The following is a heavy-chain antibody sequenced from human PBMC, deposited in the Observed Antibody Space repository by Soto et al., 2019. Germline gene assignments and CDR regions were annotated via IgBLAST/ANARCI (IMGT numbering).Heavy chain of an antibody. Sequence: QVQLVQSGAEVKKPGSSVKVSCKASGGTFSSYTISWVRQAPGQGLEWMGRIIPILGIANYAQNCQGRVTITANKSTSTAYMELTSLSSEETAVYYFDYGYSYRSYFDYWGQGTLVTVFS. CDR2: IIPILGIA. J-gene: IGHJ4*02. CDR3: DYGYSYRSYFDY. CDR1: GGTFSSYT. D-gene: IGHD5-18*01. V-gene: IGHV1-69*02.